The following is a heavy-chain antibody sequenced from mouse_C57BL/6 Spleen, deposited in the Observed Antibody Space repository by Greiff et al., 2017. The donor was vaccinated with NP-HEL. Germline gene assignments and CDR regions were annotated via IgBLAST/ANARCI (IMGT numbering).Heavy chain of an antibody. Sequence: EVQGVESGGGLVQPGGSLSLSCAASGFTFTDYYMSWVRQPPGKALEWLGFIRNKANGYTTEYSASVKGRFTISRDNSQSILYLQMNALRAEDSATYYCARYIYYYGSSSDYYAMDYWGQGTSVTVSS. J-gene: IGHJ4*01. D-gene: IGHD1-1*01. V-gene: IGHV7-3*01. CDR3: ARYIYYYGSSSDYYAMDY. CDR2: IRNKANGYTT. CDR1: GFTFTDYY.